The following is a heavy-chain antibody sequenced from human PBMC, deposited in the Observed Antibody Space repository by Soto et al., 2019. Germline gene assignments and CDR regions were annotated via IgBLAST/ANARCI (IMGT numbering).Heavy chain of an antibody. V-gene: IGHV3-23*01. CDR1: GFTFSSYA. Sequence: PGGSLRLSCAASGFTFSSYAMSWVRQAPGKGLVWVSRIRTGGGSTDYADSVKGRFTISRDNAKNTLYLQMNSLRAEDTAVYYCAKDRSCSASCADAFNMWGQGTMVTVSS. J-gene: IGHJ3*02. CDR2: IRTGGGST. CDR3: AKDRSCSASCADAFNM. D-gene: IGHD2-2*01.